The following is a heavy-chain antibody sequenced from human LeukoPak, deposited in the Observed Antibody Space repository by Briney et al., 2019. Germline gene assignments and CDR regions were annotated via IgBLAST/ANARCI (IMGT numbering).Heavy chain of an antibody. Sequence: PSETLSLTCAVYGGSFSGYYWSWIRQPPGKGLEWIGEINHSGSTNHNPSLKSRVTISVDTSKNQFSLKLSSVTAADTAVYYCARDAPGRAVAGNDYWGQGTLITVSS. V-gene: IGHV4-34*01. D-gene: IGHD6-19*01. CDR2: INHSGST. CDR1: GGSFSGYY. J-gene: IGHJ4*02. CDR3: ARDAPGRAVAGNDY.